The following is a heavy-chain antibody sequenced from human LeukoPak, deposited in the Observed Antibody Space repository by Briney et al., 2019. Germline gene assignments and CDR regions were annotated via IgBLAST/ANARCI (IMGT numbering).Heavy chain of an antibody. D-gene: IGHD6-13*01. Sequence: AGGSLRLSCAASGFTFSSYWMSWVRQAPGKGLEWVSVISGSGGSTYYADSVKGRFTISRDNSKNTLYLQMNSLRAEDTAVYYCAKDPLVLGYWGQGTLVTVSS. CDR1: GFTFSSYW. CDR3: AKDPLVLGY. V-gene: IGHV3-23*01. CDR2: ISGSGGST. J-gene: IGHJ4*02.